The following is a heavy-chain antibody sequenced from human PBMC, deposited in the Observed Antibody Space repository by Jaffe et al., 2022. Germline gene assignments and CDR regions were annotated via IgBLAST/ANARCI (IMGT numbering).Heavy chain of an antibody. V-gene: IGHV3-7*01. J-gene: IGHJ4*02. CDR1: GFTFSSYW. CDR2: IKQDGSKK. D-gene: IGHD3-16*02. CDR3: ARDGMITFGGVIVLDY. Sequence: EVQLVESGGGLVQPGGSLRLSCAASGFTFSSYWMSWVRQAPGKGLEWVANIKQDGSKKYYMDSVKGRFTISRDNAKNSLYLQMNSLRAEDTAVYYCARDGMITFGGVIVLDYWGQGTLVTVSS.